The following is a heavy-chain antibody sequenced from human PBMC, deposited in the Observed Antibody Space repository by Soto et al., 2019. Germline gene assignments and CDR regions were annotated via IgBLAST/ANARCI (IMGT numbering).Heavy chain of an antibody. J-gene: IGHJ6*03. V-gene: IGHV3-74*01. CDR1: GFTFSSYW. CDR2: INSNGSST. D-gene: IGHD2-15*01. CDR3: AREGGQYCSGGSCYPKREYYYYMDV. Sequence: EVQLVESGGGLVQPGGSLRLSCAASGFTFSSYWMHWVRQAPGKGLVWVSRINSNGSSTSYADSVKGRFTISRDNAKNTLYLQMNSLRAEDMAVYYCAREGGQYCSGGSCYPKREYYYYMDVWGKGTTVTVSS.